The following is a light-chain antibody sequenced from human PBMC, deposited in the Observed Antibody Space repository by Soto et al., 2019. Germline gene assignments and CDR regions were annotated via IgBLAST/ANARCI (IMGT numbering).Light chain of an antibody. CDR3: KQYGSSIN. CDR1: QSVIDY. CDR2: GAS. V-gene: IGKV3-20*01. J-gene: IGKJ5*01. Sequence: EIVLTPSPGTLSFSPLYIANLSCRSSQSVIDYLAWYQQRPGQAPRLLIFGASTRATGFPARFSGSGSGKDFTLTISRLEPEDFAVYYCKQYGSSINFGQGTRLEIK.